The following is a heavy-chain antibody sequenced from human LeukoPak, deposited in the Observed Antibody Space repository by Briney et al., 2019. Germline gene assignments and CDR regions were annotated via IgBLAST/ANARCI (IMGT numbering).Heavy chain of an antibody. Sequence: GGSLRLSCAASGFTFSSYAMNWVRQAPGKGLEWVSAISGSGGSTYYADSVRGRFTISRDNSKNTLYLQMNSLRPEDTAVYYCARFGIRYFDWLPYYYYGMDVWGQGTTVTVSS. V-gene: IGHV3-23*01. D-gene: IGHD3-9*01. CDR3: ARFGIRYFDWLPYYYYGMDV. J-gene: IGHJ6*02. CDR2: ISGSGGST. CDR1: GFTFSSYA.